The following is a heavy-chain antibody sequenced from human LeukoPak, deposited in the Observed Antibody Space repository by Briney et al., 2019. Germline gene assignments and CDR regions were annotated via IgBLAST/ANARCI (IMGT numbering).Heavy chain of an antibody. Sequence: SETLSLTCAVYGGSFSGYYWGWIRQPPGKGLEWIGSIYYSGSTYYNPSLKSRVTVSVDTSKIQFSLNLNSVTAADTAVYYCARTYSSSRNDAFDIWGQGTMVTVSS. CDR2: IYYSGST. D-gene: IGHD6-13*01. J-gene: IGHJ3*02. V-gene: IGHV4-39*01. CDR3: ARTYSSSRNDAFDI. CDR1: GGSFSGYY.